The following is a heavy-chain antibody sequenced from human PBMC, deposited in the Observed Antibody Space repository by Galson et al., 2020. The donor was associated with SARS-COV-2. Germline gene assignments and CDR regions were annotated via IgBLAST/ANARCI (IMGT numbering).Heavy chain of an antibody. D-gene: IGHD6-13*01. V-gene: IGHV4-39*07. CDR1: GASISTSNHY. Sequence: SQTLSLTCTVSGASISTSNHYWGWNRQSPGKGLEWIGTGYYSGSTSYNPSLKSRVIISVDTSKNQFSLKLSSVTAADTAVYYCAREVGAVGPDYWGQGTLVTVSS. J-gene: IGHJ4*02. CDR2: GYYSGST. CDR3: AREVGAVGPDY.